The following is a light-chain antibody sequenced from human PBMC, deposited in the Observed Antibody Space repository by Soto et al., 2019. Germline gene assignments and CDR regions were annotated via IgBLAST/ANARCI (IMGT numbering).Light chain of an antibody. V-gene: IGKV3-20*01. CDR3: HQYGSAPST. J-gene: IGKJ4*01. CDR1: QSVGSNY. Sequence: EIVLTQSPGTLSLSPGDRATLSCRASQSVGSNYLAWYQQKPGQAPRLLIYGASNRATGIPDTFSGSGSGTDFTLTISRLEPEDFAVYYCHQYGSAPSTFGGGTKVEIK. CDR2: GAS.